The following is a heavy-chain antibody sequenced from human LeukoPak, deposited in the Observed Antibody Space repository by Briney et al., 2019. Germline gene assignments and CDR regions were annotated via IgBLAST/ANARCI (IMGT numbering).Heavy chain of an antibody. J-gene: IGHJ4*02. V-gene: IGHV3-48*04. CDR3: AREITYQHSSAYDY. D-gene: IGHD3-22*01. CDR1: GFNFSNYG. Sequence: TGGSLRLSCAASGFNFSNYGMNWVRQAPGKGLEWVSYISGVGSVNNYADSVKGRFTISRDNAKNSLYLEMNSLRAEDTALYFCAREITYQHSSAYDYWGQGTRVTVSS. CDR2: ISGVGSVN.